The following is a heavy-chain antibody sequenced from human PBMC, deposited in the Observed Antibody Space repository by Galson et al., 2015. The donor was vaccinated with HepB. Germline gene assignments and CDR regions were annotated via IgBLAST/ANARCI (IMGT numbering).Heavy chain of an antibody. CDR2: TSYDGSYK. Sequence: SLRLSCAASRFTFSSSAMHWVRQAPGKGLEWVAVTSYDGSYKSYADSVKSRFTISRDNSKNTLYLQMNSLRPEDTAVYYCARDASSADYYDTSGGFDYWGQGTLVTVSS. D-gene: IGHD3-22*01. J-gene: IGHJ4*02. V-gene: IGHV3-30*04. CDR1: RFTFSSSA. CDR3: ARDASSADYYDTSGGFDY.